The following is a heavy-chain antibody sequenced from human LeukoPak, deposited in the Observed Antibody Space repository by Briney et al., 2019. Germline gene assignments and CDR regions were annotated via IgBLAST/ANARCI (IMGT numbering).Heavy chain of an antibody. CDR1: GYTFTGYY. J-gene: IGHJ4*02. CDR2: INPNSGGT. D-gene: IGHD6-19*01. V-gene: IGHV1-2*02. CDR3: ARDWGIAVAGTWAFDY. Sequence: GASVKVSCKASGYTFTGYYMHWVRQAPGQGLEWMGWINPNSGGTNYAQKFQGRVTMTRDTSISTAYMELSRLRSDDTAVYYCARDWGIAVAGTWAFDYWDQGTLVTVSS.